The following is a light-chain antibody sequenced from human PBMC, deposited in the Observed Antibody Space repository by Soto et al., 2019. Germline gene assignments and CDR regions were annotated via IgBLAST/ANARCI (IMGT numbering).Light chain of an antibody. CDR2: DVS. Sequence: QSALTQPRSVSGSPGQSVTISCTGTGSDVGGYNYVSWYQQHPGKAPKLMIYDVSKRPSGVPDRFSGSKSGNTASLTISGLQAEDEADYYCCSYGGSYPYVFGTGTKVTVL. CDR1: GSDVGGYNY. V-gene: IGLV2-11*01. CDR3: CSYGGSYPYV. J-gene: IGLJ1*01.